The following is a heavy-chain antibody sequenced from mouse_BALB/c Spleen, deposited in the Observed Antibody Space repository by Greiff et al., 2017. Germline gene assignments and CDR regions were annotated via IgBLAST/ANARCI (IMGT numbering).Heavy chain of an antibody. D-gene: IGHD2-10*02. CDR1: GYTFTDYA. CDR2: ISTYYGDA. J-gene: IGHJ3*01. Sequence: VMLVESGAELVRPGVSVKISCKGSGYTFTDYAMHWVKQSHAKSLEWIGVISTYYGDASYNQKFKGKATMTVDKSSSTAYMELARLTSEDSAIYYCARGYGNYGPFAYWGQGTLVTVSA. CDR3: ARGYGNYGPFAY. V-gene: IGHV1S137*01.